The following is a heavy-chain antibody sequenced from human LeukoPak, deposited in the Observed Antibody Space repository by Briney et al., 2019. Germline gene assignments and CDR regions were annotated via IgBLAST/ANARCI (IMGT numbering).Heavy chain of an antibody. J-gene: IGHJ3*02. CDR3: ASCGLLAMDAFDI. D-gene: IGHD2-2*01. CDR2: ISSSSSYI. V-gene: IGHV3-21*01. CDR1: RFTFSSYS. Sequence: PGGSLRLSCAASRFTFSSYSMNWVRQAPGKGLEWVSSISSSSSYIYYADSVKGRFTISRDNAKNSLYLQMNSLRAEDTAVYYCASCGLLAMDAFDIWGQGTMVTVSS.